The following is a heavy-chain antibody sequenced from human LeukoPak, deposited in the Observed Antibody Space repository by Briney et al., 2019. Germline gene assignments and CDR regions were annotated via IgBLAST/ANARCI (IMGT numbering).Heavy chain of an antibody. Sequence: SETLSLTCTVSGGSISSYYWSWIRQPPGKGLEGIGYIYYSGSPNYNPSLKSRVTISVDTSKNQFSLKLSSVTAADTAVYYCARELAAAGTSRFDPWGQGTLVTVSS. CDR3: ARELAAAGTSRFDP. V-gene: IGHV4-59*01. CDR2: IYYSGSP. CDR1: GGSISSYY. J-gene: IGHJ5*02. D-gene: IGHD6-13*01.